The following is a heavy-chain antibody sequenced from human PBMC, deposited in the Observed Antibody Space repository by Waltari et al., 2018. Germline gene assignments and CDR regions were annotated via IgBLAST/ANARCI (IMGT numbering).Heavy chain of an antibody. CDR1: GGSFSGYY. CDR2: INHSGST. Sequence: QVQLQQWGAGLLKPSDTLSLTCAVYGGSFSGYYWSWIRQPPGKGLEWIGEINHSGSTHYTPATKGRVPRPVDTAKNHVSLKLSAVTAADTAVYYCARGGAISGSSTGDFDYWGQGTLVTVSS. CDR3: ARGGAISGSSTGDFDY. J-gene: IGHJ4*02. V-gene: IGHV4-34*01. D-gene: IGHD1-26*01.